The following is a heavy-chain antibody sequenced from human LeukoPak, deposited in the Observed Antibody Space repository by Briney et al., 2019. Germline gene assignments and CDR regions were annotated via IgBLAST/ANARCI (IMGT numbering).Heavy chain of an antibody. Sequence: ASVKVSCKASGYTFTSYGISWVRQAPGQGLEWMGWISAYNGNTNYAQKLQGRVTITTDESTSTAYMELSSLRSEDTAVYYCAFSSGWSGYSRYYYYMDVWGKGTTVTVSS. CDR1: GYTFTSYG. CDR2: ISAYNGNT. CDR3: AFSSGWSGYSRYYYYMDV. V-gene: IGHV1-18*01. D-gene: IGHD3-3*01. J-gene: IGHJ6*03.